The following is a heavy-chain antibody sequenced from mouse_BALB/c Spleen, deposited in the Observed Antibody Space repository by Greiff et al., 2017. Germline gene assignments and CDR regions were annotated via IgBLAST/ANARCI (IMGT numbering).Heavy chain of an antibody. J-gene: IGHJ3*01. Sequence: QVQLQQSGAELARPGASVKMSCKASGYTFTSYTMHWVKQRPGQGLEWIGYINPSSGYTNYNQKFKDKATLTADKSSSTAYMQLSSLTYEDSAVYYCATSTVVATRGFAYWGQGTLVTVSA. D-gene: IGHD1-1*01. V-gene: IGHV1-4*01. CDR2: INPSSGYT. CDR3: ATSTVVATRGFAY. CDR1: GYTFTSYT.